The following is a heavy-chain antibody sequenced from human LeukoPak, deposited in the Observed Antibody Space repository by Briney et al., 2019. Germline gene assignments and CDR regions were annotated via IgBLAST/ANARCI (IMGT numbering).Heavy chain of an antibody. Sequence: GRSLRLSCAASGFTFGDYAMHWVRQAPGKGLEWVSGISWNSDSIGYADSVKGRFTISRDNDRNSLYLQMDSLRAEDTAVYYCARVSYGSGNYYFDYWGQGTLVTVSS. CDR2: ISWNSDSI. CDR3: ARVSYGSGNYYFDY. V-gene: IGHV3-9*01. D-gene: IGHD3-10*01. CDR1: GFTFGDYA. J-gene: IGHJ4*02.